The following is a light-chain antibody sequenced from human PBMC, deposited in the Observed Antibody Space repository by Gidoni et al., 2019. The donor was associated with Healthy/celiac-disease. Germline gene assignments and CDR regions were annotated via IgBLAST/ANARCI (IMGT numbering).Light chain of an antibody. CDR3: AAWDDSLNGLYV. Sequence: QSVLTQPPSASGTPGPRVTISCSGSSSNIGSNTVNWYQQLPGTAPKLLSYSNNQRPSGVPDRFSGSKSGTSASLAISGLQSEDEADYYCAAWDDSLNGLYVFGTGTKVTGL. J-gene: IGLJ1*01. V-gene: IGLV1-44*01. CDR2: SNN. CDR1: SSNIGSNT.